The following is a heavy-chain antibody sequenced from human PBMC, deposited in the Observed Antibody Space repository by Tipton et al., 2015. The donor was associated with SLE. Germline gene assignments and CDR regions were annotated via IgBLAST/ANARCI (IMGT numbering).Heavy chain of an antibody. CDR3: VESYGFWSGPPDAFDI. Sequence: GSLRLSCAASGFTFSSYWMSWVRQAPGKGLEGVANIKQDGSEKYYVDSVKGRFTISRDNAKNSLYLQMNSLRAEDTAVYYCVESYGFWSGPPDAFDIWGQGTMVNVSS. CDR2: IKQDGSEK. D-gene: IGHD3-3*01. J-gene: IGHJ3*02. V-gene: IGHV3-7*01. CDR1: GFTFSSYW.